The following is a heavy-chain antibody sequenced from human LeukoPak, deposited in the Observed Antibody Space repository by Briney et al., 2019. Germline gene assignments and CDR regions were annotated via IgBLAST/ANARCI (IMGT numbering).Heavy chain of an antibody. CDR1: GFTFSTYA. CDR2: ISYDGSNK. J-gene: IGHJ6*02. Sequence: GGSLRLSCAASGFTFSTYAMSWARQAPGKGLEWVAVISYDGSNKYYADSVKGRFTISRDNSKNTLYLQMNSLRAEDTAVYYCARGPPPYYGMDVWGQGTTVTVSS. V-gene: IGHV3-30*04. CDR3: ARGPPPYYGMDV.